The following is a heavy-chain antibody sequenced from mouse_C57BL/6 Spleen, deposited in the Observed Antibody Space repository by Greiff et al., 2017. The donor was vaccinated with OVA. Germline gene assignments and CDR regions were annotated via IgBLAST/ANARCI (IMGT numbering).Heavy chain of an antibody. V-gene: IGHV1-4*01. J-gene: IGHJ3*01. Sequence: VKLVESGAELARPGASVKMSCKASGYTFTSYTMHWVKQRPGQGLEWIGYINPSSGYTKYNQKFKDKATLTADKSSSTAYMQLSSLTSEDSAVYYCARYDYDEGAWFAYWGQGTLVTVSA. D-gene: IGHD2-4*01. CDR1: GYTFTSYT. CDR3: ARYDYDEGAWFAY. CDR2: INPSSGYT.